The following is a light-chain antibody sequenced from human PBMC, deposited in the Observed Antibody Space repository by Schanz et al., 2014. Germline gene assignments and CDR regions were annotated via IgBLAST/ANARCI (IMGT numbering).Light chain of an antibody. CDR2: LNSDGSH. CDR1: SGHSSYA. V-gene: IGLV4-69*01. CDR3: ETWDTNTQV. Sequence: QLVLTQSPSASASLGASVKLTCTLSSGHSSYAIAWHQQQPEKGPRYLMKLNSDGSHSKGDGIPDRFSGSSSGAERYLTISSLQSEDEAEYYCETWDTNTQVFGGGTKLTVL. J-gene: IGLJ3*02.